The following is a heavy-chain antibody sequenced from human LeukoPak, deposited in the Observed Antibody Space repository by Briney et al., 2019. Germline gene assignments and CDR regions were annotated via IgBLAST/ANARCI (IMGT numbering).Heavy chain of an antibody. Sequence: SETLSLTCTVSGYSISSGYYWGWIRQPPGKGLEWIGSIYHSGSTYYNPSLKSRVTISVDTSKNQFSLKLRSVTAADTAVYYCARGGKTIRFLAVHYMDVWGKGTTVIVS. V-gene: IGHV4-38-2*02. J-gene: IGHJ6*03. CDR1: GYSISSGYY. D-gene: IGHD3-3*01. CDR3: ARGGKTIRFLAVHYMDV. CDR2: IYHSGST.